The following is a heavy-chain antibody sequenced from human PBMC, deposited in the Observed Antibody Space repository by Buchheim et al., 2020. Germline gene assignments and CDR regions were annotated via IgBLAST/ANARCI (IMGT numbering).Heavy chain of an antibody. V-gene: IGHV4-31*03. D-gene: IGHD6-6*01. J-gene: IGHJ5*02. CDR3: ARGRFEGAARPRKVVRNFDP. CDR2: INHSGST. CDR1: GGSISSGGYY. Sequence: QVQLQESGPGLVKPSQTLSLTCTVSGGSISSGGYYWSWIRQHPGKGLEWIGEINHSGSTNYNPSLKSRVTISVDTSKNQFSLKLSSVTAADTAVYYCARGRFEGAARPRKVVRNFDPWGQGTL.